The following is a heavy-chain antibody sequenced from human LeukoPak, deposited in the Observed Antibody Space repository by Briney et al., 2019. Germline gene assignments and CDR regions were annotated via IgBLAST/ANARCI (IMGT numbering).Heavy chain of an antibody. CDR2: INPNSGGT. J-gene: IGHJ4*02. CDR1: GYTFTGYY. Sequence: ASVKVSCKASGYTFTGYYMHWVRQAPGQGLEWMGRINPNSGGTNYAQKFQGKVSMTRDTSISTAYMELSRLGSDDTAVYYCATLGEDKTDTPFDYWGQGTLVTVSP. D-gene: IGHD3-16*01. CDR3: ATLGEDKTDTPFDY. V-gene: IGHV1-2*06.